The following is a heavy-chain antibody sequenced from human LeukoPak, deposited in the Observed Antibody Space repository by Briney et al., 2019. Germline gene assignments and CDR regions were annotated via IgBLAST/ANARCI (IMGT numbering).Heavy chain of an antibody. J-gene: IGHJ4*02. V-gene: IGHV4-4*07. CDR3: ARAQYYYDYIDY. CDR2: IYTSGST. Sequence: NPSETLSLTCTVSGGSIRSYYWSWIRQPAGKGLEWIGRIYTSGSTDYNPSLKSRVAMSVDTSKNQFSLELSSVTAADTAMYYCARAQYYYDYIDYWGQGILVTVSS. D-gene: IGHD3-22*01. CDR1: GGSIRSYY.